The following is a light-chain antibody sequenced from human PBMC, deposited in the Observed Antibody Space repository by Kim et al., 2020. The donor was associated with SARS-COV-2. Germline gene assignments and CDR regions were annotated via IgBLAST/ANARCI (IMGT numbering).Light chain of an antibody. V-gene: IGKV2-30*01. CDR2: KVS. CDR1: QSLVYSDGNIY. CDR3: MQGTHWPFT. J-gene: IGKJ3*01. Sequence: PASISCRFSQSLVYSDGNIYLNWFHQRPGQSPRRLIYKVSNRYAGVPDRFSCSGSGTDFTLQISRVEAEDVGVYYCMQGTHWPFTFGPGTKVDIK.